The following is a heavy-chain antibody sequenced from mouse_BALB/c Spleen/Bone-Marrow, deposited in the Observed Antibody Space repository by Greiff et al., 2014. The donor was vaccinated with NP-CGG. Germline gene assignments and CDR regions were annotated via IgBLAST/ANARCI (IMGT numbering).Heavy chain of an antibody. CDR1: GFSLNDYG. CDR3: AKQYGNYDWYFDV. V-gene: IGHV2-6-5*01. CDR2: IWGGGST. D-gene: IGHD2-1*01. Sequence: VQLQQSGPGLVAPSQSLSITCTVSGFSLNDYGVSWIRQPPGKGLEWLGVIWGGGSTYYNSALKSRLSISKDNSKSQVFLKMNSLQTDDTAMYYGAKQYGNYDWYFDVWGAGTTVTVSS. J-gene: IGHJ1*01.